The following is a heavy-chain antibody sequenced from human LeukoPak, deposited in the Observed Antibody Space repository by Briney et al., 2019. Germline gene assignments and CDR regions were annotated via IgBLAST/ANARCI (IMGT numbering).Heavy chain of an antibody. CDR1: GFTVSSEY. Sequence: GGSLRLSCVAFGFTVSSEYMSWVRQAPGKGLEWVSVMYSGGSTYYADSVKDRFIISRDSSRNTLYLQMNSLRAEDTAVYYCARGGPEDAFDIWGQGTLVTVSS. D-gene: IGHD1-14*01. J-gene: IGHJ3*02. CDR2: MYSGGST. CDR3: ARGGPEDAFDI. V-gene: IGHV3-66*01.